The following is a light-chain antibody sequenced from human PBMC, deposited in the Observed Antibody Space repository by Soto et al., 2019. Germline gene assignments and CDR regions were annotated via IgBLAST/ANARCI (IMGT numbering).Light chain of an antibody. CDR1: QSISSW. CDR3: QQTHTFPLT. V-gene: IGKV1-12*01. J-gene: IGKJ4*01. CDR2: TGS. Sequence: DIQMTQSPSSVSASVGDTVAITCRASQSISSWLAWYQQRPGEAPKLLIYTGSILQVGVPSRFSGSGSGTYFILTIDNLQPEDFATYYCQQTHTFPLTLGGGTKVEIK.